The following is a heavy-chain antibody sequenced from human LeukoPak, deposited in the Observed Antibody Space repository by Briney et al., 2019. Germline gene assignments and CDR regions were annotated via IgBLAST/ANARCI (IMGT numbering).Heavy chain of an antibody. Sequence: GGSLRLSCAASGFTFSSYAMSWVRQAPGKGLEWVSAISGSGGSTYYADSVKGRFTISRDNSKNTLYLQMNSLRAEDTAVYYCARVHSPALTYYYHYMDVWGKGTTVTVSS. CDR2: ISGSGGST. V-gene: IGHV3-23*01. J-gene: IGHJ6*03. CDR3: ARVHSPALTYYYHYMDV. D-gene: IGHD3-9*01. CDR1: GFTFSSYA.